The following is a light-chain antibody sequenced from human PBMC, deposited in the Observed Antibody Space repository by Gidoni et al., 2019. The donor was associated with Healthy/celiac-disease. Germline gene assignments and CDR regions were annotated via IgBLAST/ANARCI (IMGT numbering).Light chain of an antibody. CDR2: DAS. Sequence: LTQSPATLSFSLGERATLSCGASQSVSSYLAWYQQQPGQAPRLLIDDASNRATGIPARFSGRGSGTDFTLTISSLEPEDFAFYYCQQRSNWPHTFGQGTKVEIK. CDR1: QSVSSY. V-gene: IGKV3-11*01. J-gene: IGKJ1*01. CDR3: QQRSNWPHT.